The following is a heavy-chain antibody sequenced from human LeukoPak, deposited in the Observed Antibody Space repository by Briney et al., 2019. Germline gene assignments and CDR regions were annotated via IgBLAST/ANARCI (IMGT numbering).Heavy chain of an antibody. Sequence: PGESLRISCKGSGYSFTSYWISWVRQMPGKGLERMGRIDPSDSYTNYSPSFQGHVTISADKSISTAYLQWSSLKASDTAMYYCARGGHEYSSSSPFDYWGQGTLVTVSS. CDR1: GYSFTSYW. V-gene: IGHV5-10-1*01. J-gene: IGHJ4*02. D-gene: IGHD6-6*01. CDR2: IDPSDSYT. CDR3: ARGGHEYSSSSPFDY.